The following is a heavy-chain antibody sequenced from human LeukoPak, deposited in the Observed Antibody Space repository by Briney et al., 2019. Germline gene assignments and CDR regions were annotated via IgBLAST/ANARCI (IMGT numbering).Heavy chain of an antibody. CDR2: ISYDGSNK. J-gene: IGHJ4*02. CDR1: GFTFSNYG. D-gene: IGHD2-21*02. CDR3: ARDFGDLFYYFDY. V-gene: IGHV3-30*19. Sequence: GGSLRLSCAASGFTFSNYGMHWVRQAPGKGLEWVAVISYDGSNKYYADSVKGRFTISRDNSKNTLYLQMNSLRAEDTAVYYCARDFGDLFYYFDYWGQGTLVTVSS.